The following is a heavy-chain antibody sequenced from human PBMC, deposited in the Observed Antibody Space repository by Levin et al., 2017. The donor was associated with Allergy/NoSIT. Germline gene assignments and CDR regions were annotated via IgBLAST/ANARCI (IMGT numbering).Heavy chain of an antibody. CDR1: GYTFTGYY. Sequence: ASVKVSCKASGYTFTGYYMHWVRQAPGQGLEWMGWINPNSGGTNYAQKFQGRVTMTRDTSISTAYMELSRLRSDDTAVYYCARDNTPTPPDSSYFDYWGQGTLVTVSS. CDR3: ARDNTPTPPDSSYFDY. D-gene: IGHD6-13*01. CDR2: INPNSGGT. V-gene: IGHV1-2*02. J-gene: IGHJ4*02.